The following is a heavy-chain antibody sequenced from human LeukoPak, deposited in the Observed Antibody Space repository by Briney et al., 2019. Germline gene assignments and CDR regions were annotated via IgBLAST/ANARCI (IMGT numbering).Heavy chain of an antibody. Sequence: GGSLRLSCAASEFSVGSNYMTWVRQAPGKGLEWVANIKQDGSEKYYVDSVKGRFTISRDNAKNSLYLQMNSLRAEDTAVYYCARDHGFYDSSGYYSAFDIWGQGTMVTVSS. D-gene: IGHD3-22*01. V-gene: IGHV3-7*01. CDR3: ARDHGFYDSSGYYSAFDI. J-gene: IGHJ3*02. CDR1: EFSVGSNY. CDR2: IKQDGSEK.